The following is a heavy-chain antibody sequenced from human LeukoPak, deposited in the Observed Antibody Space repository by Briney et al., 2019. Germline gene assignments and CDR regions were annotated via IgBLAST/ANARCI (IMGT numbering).Heavy chain of an antibody. Sequence: SETLSLTCTVSGGSISSYYWSWIRQPPGKGLEWIGYIYYSGSTNYNPSLKSRVTISVDTSKNQFSLKLGSVTAADTAVYYCASYSNDFWSGQHYFDFWGQGTLVTVSS. J-gene: IGHJ4*02. CDR1: GGSISSYY. CDR3: ASYSNDFWSGQHYFDF. CDR2: IYYSGST. D-gene: IGHD3-3*01. V-gene: IGHV4-59*01.